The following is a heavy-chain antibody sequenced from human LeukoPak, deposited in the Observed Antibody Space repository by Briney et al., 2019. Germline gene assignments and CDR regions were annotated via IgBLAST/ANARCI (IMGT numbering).Heavy chain of an antibody. CDR3: ARVDGSGSYNY. V-gene: IGHV3-64*01. CDR1: GFTFRSYA. D-gene: IGHD3-10*01. CDR2: ISSNGGST. Sequence: PGGSLRLSCAASGFTFRSYAMHWVRQAPGKGLEYVSAISSNGGSTYYANSVKGRFTISRDNSKNTLYLQMGSLRAEDMAVYYCARVDGSGSYNYWGQGTLVTVSS. J-gene: IGHJ4*02.